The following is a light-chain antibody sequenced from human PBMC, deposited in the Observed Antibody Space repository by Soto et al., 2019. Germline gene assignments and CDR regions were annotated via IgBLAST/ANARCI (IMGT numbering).Light chain of an antibody. CDR3: QQYGTSPVT. J-gene: IGKJ4*01. Sequence: EILLTQSPGTLSLSPSETATLSCRASQGVRYNYLAWYQQRPGQPPRLLIYAAASRASGIPDRFSGSVSGTDSTLTIRSLEPEDFAVYFCQQYGTSPVTFGGGTKVEI. V-gene: IGKV3-20*01. CDR2: AAA. CDR1: QGVRYNY.